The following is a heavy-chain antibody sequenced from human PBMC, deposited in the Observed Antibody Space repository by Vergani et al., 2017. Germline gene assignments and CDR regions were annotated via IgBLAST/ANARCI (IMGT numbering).Heavy chain of an antibody. Sequence: EVQLLESGGDLVQPGGSLRLSCAASGFTFIMHAMSWVRQAPGKGLEWVSTLSASDRRTHYADSVKGRFTISRDNSKNTLTLDMTTLRVEDTAVYYCAKNPGISTTRHYYAMDVWGQGTTVTVSS. V-gene: IGHV3-23*01. CDR3: AKNPGISTTRHYYAMDV. J-gene: IGHJ6*02. D-gene: IGHD1-1*01. CDR2: LSASDRRT. CDR1: GFTFIMHA.